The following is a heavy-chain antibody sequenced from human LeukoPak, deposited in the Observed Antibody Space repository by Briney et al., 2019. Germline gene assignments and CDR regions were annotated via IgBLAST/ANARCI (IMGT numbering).Heavy chain of an antibody. D-gene: IGHD2-2*01. CDR2: VNHSGST. J-gene: IGHJ5*02. V-gene: IGHV4-34*01. CDR1: GGSFSGYY. Sequence: PSETLSLTCAVYGGSFSGYYWSSIRQPPGKGLEWIGDVNHSGSTNYNPSLKSRVTISVDTSKNQFSLKLSSVTAADTAVYHCARVLSIVVVPGATFWFDPWGQGTLVTVSS. CDR3: ARVLSIVVVPGATFWFDP.